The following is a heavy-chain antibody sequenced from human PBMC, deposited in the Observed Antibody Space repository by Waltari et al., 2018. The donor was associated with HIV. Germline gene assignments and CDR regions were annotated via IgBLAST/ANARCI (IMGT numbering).Heavy chain of an antibody. J-gene: IGHJ3*02. CDR1: GGTLTGTF. D-gene: IGHD3-10*01. CDR3: ARALGGESGAYDI. Sequence: QVHLVQSGAEVKKPGSSVKVPGKASGGTLTGTFPIWVGQAPGQGLEWMGGIIPSIDTSSYARRFQGRVTIAADASRTTIYMELSSLTSEDTALYFCARALGGESGAYDIWGQGTMVIVSS. V-gene: IGHV1-69*01. CDR2: IIPSIDTS.